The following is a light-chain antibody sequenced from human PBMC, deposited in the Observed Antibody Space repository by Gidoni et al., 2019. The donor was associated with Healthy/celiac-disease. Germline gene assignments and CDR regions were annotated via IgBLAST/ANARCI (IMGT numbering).Light chain of an antibody. J-gene: IGKJ3*01. CDR2: GAS. CDR1: QSVSSSY. Sequence: EIVLTQSPGTLSLSPWESATLSCRASQSVSSSYLAWYQQKPGQAPRRLIYGASSRATGIPDRFSGSGSGTDFTLTISRLEPEDFAVYYCKQYGSSPLFTFGPGTKVEIK. V-gene: IGKV3-20*01. CDR3: KQYGSSPLFT.